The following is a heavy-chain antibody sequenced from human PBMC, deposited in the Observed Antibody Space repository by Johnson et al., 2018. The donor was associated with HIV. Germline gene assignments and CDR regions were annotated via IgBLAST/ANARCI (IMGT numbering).Heavy chain of an antibody. CDR1: GFTFSSYG. V-gene: IGHV3-33*01. CDR3: ARDFGLFLGKDDAFDI. D-gene: IGHD7-27*01. CDR2: IWHDGRDV. J-gene: IGHJ3*02. Sequence: QVQLVESGGGVVQPGTSLRLSCAASGFTFSSYGIHWVRQAPGKGLEWVAFIWHDGRDVYYADSVKGRFTISRDNSKNTLYLQMNSLRAEDTAVYYCARDFGLFLGKDDAFDIWGQGTMVTVSS.